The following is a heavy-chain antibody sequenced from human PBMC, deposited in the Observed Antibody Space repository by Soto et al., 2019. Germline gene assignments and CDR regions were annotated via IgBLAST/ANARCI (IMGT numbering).Heavy chain of an antibody. CDR2: IIPIFGTA. J-gene: IGHJ4*02. V-gene: IGHV1-69*13. Sequence: SVKVSCKASGGTFSSYAISWVRQAPGQGLEWMGGIIPIFGTANYAQKFQGRVTITADESTSTAYMELSSLRSEDTAVYYCARDTGGWSILYFDYSGQGTLVTVSS. CDR3: ARDTGGWSILYFDY. D-gene: IGHD6-19*01. CDR1: GGTFSSYA.